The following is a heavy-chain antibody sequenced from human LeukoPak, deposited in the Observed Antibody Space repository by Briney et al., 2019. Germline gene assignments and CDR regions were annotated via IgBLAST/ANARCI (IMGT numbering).Heavy chain of an antibody. CDR3: ARTTPSGWFDP. D-gene: IGHD1-26*01. V-gene: IGHV1-69*04. Sequence: SVSVSCTASAGTFSSYAISWVRQAPGQGLGWMGRTIPILGIANYAQKLQGRVTITADKSKSTAYLELSSLRSEDTAVYYCARTTPSGWFDPWAQGPLVTVSS. J-gene: IGHJ5*02. CDR1: AGTFSSYA. CDR2: TIPILGIA.